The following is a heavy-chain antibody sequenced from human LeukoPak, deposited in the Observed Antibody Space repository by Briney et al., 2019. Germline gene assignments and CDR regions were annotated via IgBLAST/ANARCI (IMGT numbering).Heavy chain of an antibody. V-gene: IGHV3-30*01. CDR2: ISYDGSNK. CDR3: ARDPYSSGWYDY. D-gene: IGHD6-19*01. J-gene: IGHJ4*02. Sequence: PAGSLRLSCAASGFTFSSYAMHWVRQAPGKGLEWVAVISYDGSNKYYADSVKGRFTISRDNSKNTLYLQMNSLRAEDTAVYYCARDPYSSGWYDYWGQGTLVTVSS. CDR1: GFTFSSYA.